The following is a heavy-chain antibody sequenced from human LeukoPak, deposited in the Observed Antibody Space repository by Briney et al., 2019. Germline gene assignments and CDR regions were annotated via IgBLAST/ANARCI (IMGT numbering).Heavy chain of an antibody. V-gene: IGHV3-23*01. CDR2: ISDTGNT. Sequence: PGGSLRLSCAASGFTLSSYAMSWVRQAPGKGLEWVSAISDTGNTYHADSVKGRFTISRDCSKNTLFLQMNRLRPEDAAVYYCAKAPVTTCRGAFCYPFDYWGLGTLVTVSS. D-gene: IGHD2-15*01. CDR3: AKAPVTTCRGAFCYPFDY. J-gene: IGHJ4*02. CDR1: GFTLSSYA.